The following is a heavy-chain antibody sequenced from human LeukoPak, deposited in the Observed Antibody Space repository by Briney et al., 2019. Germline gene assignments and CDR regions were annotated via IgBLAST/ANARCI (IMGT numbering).Heavy chain of an antibody. J-gene: IGHJ4*02. Sequence: SVKVSCKASGGTFSNYDVSWVRQAPGQGLEWMGRISLIFGTTNYAQNFQGRVTITTDESTSTAYMELSGLRSEDTAVYYCARYRQEDNGQFDYWGQGTLVTVSS. V-gene: IGHV1-69*05. D-gene: IGHD2-8*01. CDR1: GGTFSNYD. CDR3: ARYRQEDNGQFDY. CDR2: ISLIFGTT.